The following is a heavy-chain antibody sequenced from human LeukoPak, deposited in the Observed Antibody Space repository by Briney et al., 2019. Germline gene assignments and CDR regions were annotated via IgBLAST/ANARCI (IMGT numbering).Heavy chain of an antibody. Sequence: GGSLRLSCAASGFTFDDYAMHWVRQAPGKGLEWVSGISWNSGSIGYADSVKGRFTISRDNAKNSLYLQMNSLRAEDTALYYCAKDKSGLPINYFDYWGQGTLVTVSS. CDR2: ISWNSGSI. V-gene: IGHV3-9*01. CDR3: AKDKSGLPINYFDY. J-gene: IGHJ4*02. D-gene: IGHD3-10*01. CDR1: GFTFDDYA.